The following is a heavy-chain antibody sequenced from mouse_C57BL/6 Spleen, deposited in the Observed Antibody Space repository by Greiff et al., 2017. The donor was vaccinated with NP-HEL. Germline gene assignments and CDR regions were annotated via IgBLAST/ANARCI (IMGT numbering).Heavy chain of an antibody. V-gene: IGHV1-69*01. Sequence: VQLKQPGAELVMPGASVKLSCKASGYTFTSYWMHWVKQRPGQGLEWIGEIDPSDSYTNYNQKFKGKSTLTVDKSSSTAYMQLSSLTSEDSAVYYCASPHYYGSRYYFDYWGQGTTLTVSS. CDR1: GYTFTSYW. CDR2: IDPSDSYT. J-gene: IGHJ2*01. CDR3: ASPHYYGSRYYFDY. D-gene: IGHD1-1*01.